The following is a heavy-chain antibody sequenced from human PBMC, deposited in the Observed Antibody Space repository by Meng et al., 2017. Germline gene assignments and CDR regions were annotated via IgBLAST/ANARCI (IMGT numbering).Heavy chain of an antibody. CDR3: ARGPTPLPRYSSSWYSDY. D-gene: IGHD6-13*01. CDR2: MNPNSGNT. J-gene: IGHJ4*02. Sequence: ASVKVSCKASGYTFTSYDINWVRQAPGQGLEWMGWMNPNSGNTGYAQKFQGRVVITRNTSISTAYMELSSLRSEDTAVYYCARGPTPLPRYSSSWYSDYWGQGTLVTVSS. V-gene: IGHV1-8*03. CDR1: GYTFTSYD.